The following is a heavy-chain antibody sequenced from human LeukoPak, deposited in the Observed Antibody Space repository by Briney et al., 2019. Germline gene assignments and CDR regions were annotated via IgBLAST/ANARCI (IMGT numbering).Heavy chain of an antibody. CDR3: ARDSLDYDSSGYYPPPFDY. V-gene: IGHV3-53*04. CDR2: IYSGGST. J-gene: IGHJ4*02. CDR1: GFTVSSNY. D-gene: IGHD3-22*01. Sequence: PGGSLRLSCAASGFTVSSNYMSWVRQAPGKGLEWVSVIYSGGSTYYADSVKGRFTISRHNPKNTLYLQMNSLRAEDTAVYYCARDSLDYDSSGYYPPPFDYWGQGTLVTVSS.